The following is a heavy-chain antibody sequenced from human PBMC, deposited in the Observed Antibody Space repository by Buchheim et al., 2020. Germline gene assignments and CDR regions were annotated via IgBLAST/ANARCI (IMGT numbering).Heavy chain of an antibody. J-gene: IGHJ4*02. V-gene: IGHV3-7*01. CDR1: GFTFSYDW. CDR3: VRGDLDF. CDR2: IDEDGSGR. D-gene: IGHD2-21*02. Sequence: EVRLVESGGGLAQPGGSLRLSCAASGFTFSYDWMSWVRQAPGKGLEWVATIDEDGSGRYHVDSVKGRFTISRDNAKNSLSLQMSSLRVDDTAVYYCVRGDLDFWGQGTL.